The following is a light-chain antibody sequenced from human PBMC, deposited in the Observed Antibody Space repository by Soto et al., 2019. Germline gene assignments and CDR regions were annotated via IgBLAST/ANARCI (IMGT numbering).Light chain of an antibody. J-gene: IGLJ3*02. Sequence: QLVLTQPPSVSEAPRQRVTISCSGSSSNIGNNAVNWYQQLPGKAPKLLIYYDDLLPSGVSDRFSGSKSGTSASLAISGLQSGDEADYYCAAWDDSLNGPVFGGGTKLTVL. V-gene: IGLV1-36*01. CDR3: AAWDDSLNGPV. CDR1: SSNIGNNA. CDR2: YDD.